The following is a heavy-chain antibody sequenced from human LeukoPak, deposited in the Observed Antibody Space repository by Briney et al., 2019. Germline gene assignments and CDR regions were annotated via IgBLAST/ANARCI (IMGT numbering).Heavy chain of an antibody. J-gene: IGHJ4*02. CDR3: ARDRYSSSWYKVFDY. CDR2: IYHSGST. Sequence: SETLSLTCAVSGGSISSSNWWSWVRQPPGKGLECIGEIYHSGSTNYNPSLKSRVTISVDKSKNQFSLKLRSVTAADTAVYYCARDRYSSSWYKVFDYWGQGTLVTVSS. D-gene: IGHD6-13*01. V-gene: IGHV4-4*02. CDR1: GGSISSSNW.